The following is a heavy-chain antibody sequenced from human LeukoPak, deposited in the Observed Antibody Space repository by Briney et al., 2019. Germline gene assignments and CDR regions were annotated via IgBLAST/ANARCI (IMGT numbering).Heavy chain of an antibody. CDR3: ARDSRILGRDWLAFDI. Sequence: SETLSLTCTVSGGSIRSYYWTWIRQPPGKELEWIGYIYYSGSTNYNPSLKSRVTIPVDTSKNQFSLKLSSVTAADTAVYYCARDSRILGRDWLAFDIWGQGTMVTVSS. V-gene: IGHV4-59*01. J-gene: IGHJ3*02. D-gene: IGHD3/OR15-3a*01. CDR1: GGSIRSYY. CDR2: IYYSGST.